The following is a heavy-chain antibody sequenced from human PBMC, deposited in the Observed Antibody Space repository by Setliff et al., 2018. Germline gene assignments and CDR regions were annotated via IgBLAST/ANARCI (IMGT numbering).Heavy chain of an antibody. D-gene: IGHD3-10*01. J-gene: IGHJ5*02. Sequence: GSLRLSCAASGFTFSNFWSWVRQAPGKGLEWVSVIYNQGNTYYAESVKGRFTISRDISKSTLYLQMNSLRAEDTAVYYCARDRGGTNPWFDPWGQGTLVTVSS. V-gene: IGHV3-53*01. CDR2: IYNQGNT. CDR3: ARDRGGTNPWFDP. CDR1: GFTFSNF.